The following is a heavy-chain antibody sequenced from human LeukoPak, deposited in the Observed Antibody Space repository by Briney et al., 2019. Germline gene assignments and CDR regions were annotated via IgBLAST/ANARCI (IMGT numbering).Heavy chain of an antibody. J-gene: IGHJ3*01. V-gene: IGHV3-66*01. Sequence: GGSLMLSCAASGFTVSSNYMNWVRQAPGKGLQWVSIIFSDGSTYYAGSVKGRFTISRDNSKNTLHLQMNSLRAEDTAVYYCARSLYSDSGGYYSDAFHVWGQGTMVTVSS. D-gene: IGHD3-22*01. CDR1: GFTVSSNY. CDR3: ARSLYSDSGGYYSDAFHV. CDR2: IFSDGST.